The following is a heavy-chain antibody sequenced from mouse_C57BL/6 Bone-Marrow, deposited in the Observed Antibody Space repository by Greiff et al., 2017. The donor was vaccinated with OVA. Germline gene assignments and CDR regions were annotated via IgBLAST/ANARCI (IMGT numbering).Heavy chain of an antibody. D-gene: IGHD1-1*01. CDR1: GYTFTSYW. CDR2: IYPGSGST. Sequence: QVQLQQPGAELVKPGASVKMSCKASGYTFTSYWITWVKQRPGQGLEWIGDIYPGSGSTNYNEKFKSKATLTVDTSSSTAYMQLSSLTSEDSAVYYCAIHYYGSSYVRYFDVWGTGTTVTVSS. CDR3: AIHYYGSSYVRYFDV. J-gene: IGHJ1*03. V-gene: IGHV1-55*01.